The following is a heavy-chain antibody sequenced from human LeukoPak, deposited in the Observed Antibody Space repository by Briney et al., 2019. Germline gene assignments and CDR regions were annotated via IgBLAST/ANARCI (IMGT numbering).Heavy chain of an antibody. D-gene: IGHD2-2*01. CDR1: GFTFSDYY. CDR3: AREPGYQDAFDI. Sequence: TTGGSLRLSCAASGFTFSDYYMSWIRQAPGKGLEWVSYISSSGSTIYYADSVKGRFTISRDNAKNSLYLQMNSLRAEDTAVYYCAREPGYQDAFDIWGQGTMVTVSS. V-gene: IGHV3-11*04. CDR2: ISSSGSTI. J-gene: IGHJ3*02.